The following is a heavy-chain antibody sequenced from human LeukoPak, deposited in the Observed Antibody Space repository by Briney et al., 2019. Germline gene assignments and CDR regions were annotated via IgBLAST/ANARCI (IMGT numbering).Heavy chain of an antibody. D-gene: IGHD6-13*01. V-gene: IGHV3-30*18. CDR3: AKDDGAAAGTNNDY. CDR2: ISYDGSNK. CDR1: GFTFSSYG. Sequence: PGRSLRLSCAASGFTFSSYGMHWVRQAPGKGLEWVAVISYDGSNKYYADSVKGRFTISRDNSKNTLYLQMNSLRAEDTAVYYCAKDDGAAAGTNNDYWGQGTLVTVSS. J-gene: IGHJ4*02.